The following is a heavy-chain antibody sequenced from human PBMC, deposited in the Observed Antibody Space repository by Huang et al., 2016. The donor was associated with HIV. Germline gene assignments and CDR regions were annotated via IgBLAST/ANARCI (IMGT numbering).Heavy chain of an antibody. CDR2: SIHIFGTN. D-gene: IGHD3-22*01. CDR1: GGTFGSYA. CDR3: ARQLYDNTGYLMGARLHD. Sequence: QVQLVQSGTEVKKPGSSVKVSCKASGGTFGSYAISWVRQAPGQGLGWMGGSIHIFGTNTDARTFQGRVTITADESTSTAYMELSSLRSGDTAVYYCARQLYDNTGYLMGARLHDWGQGTLVTVSS. J-gene: IGHJ4*02. V-gene: IGHV1-69*13.